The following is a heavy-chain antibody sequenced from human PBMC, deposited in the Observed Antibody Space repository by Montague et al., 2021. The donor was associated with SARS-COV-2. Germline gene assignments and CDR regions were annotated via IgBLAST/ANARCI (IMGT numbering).Heavy chain of an antibody. CDR3: ARAPGSSYSSGWYDYYYGMDV. CDR1: GFTVSSNY. J-gene: IGHJ6*02. D-gene: IGHD6-19*01. CDR2: IYSGSGST. V-gene: IGHV3-66*01. Sequence: SLRLSCAASGFTVSSNYMSWVRQAPGKGLEWVSVIYSGSGSTYYADSVKGRFTISRDISKNTLYLQMNSLSAEDTAVYYCARAPGSSYSSGWYDYYYGMDVWGQGTTVTVSS.